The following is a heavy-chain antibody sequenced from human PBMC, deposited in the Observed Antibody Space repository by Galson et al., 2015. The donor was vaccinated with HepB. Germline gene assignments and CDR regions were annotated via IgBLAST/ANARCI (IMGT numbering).Heavy chain of an antibody. CDR1: GYTFTGYY. Sequence: SVKVSCKASGYTFTGYYMHWVRQAPGQGLEWMGRINPNSGGTNYAQKFQGRVTMTRDTSFSTAYMELSRLRSDDTAVYYCASEQGYCSGGSCYKYFQHWGQGTLVTVSS. CDR3: ASEQGYCSGGSCYKYFQH. CDR2: INPNSGGT. J-gene: IGHJ1*01. V-gene: IGHV1-2*06. D-gene: IGHD2-15*01.